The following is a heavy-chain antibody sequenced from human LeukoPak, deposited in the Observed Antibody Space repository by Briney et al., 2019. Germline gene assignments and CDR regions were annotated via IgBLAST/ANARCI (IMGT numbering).Heavy chain of an antibody. CDR2: VYYTGST. CDR1: SASIASHY. V-gene: IGHV4-59*11. D-gene: IGHD6-6*01. J-gene: IGHJ4*02. CDR3: ARTANTAARAPFGN. Sequence: SETLSLTCNVSSASIASHYWSWIRQPPGKGLEWIGYVYYTGSTDYNPSLKSRVTISVDTSMSQVSLKLSSVTAADTAVYYCARTANTAARAPFGNWGQGALVTVTS.